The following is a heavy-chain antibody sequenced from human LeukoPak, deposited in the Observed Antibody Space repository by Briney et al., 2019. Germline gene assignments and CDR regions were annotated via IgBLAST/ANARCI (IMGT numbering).Heavy chain of an antibody. CDR3: ATVLHSTSCYRD. D-gene: IGHD2-2*01. CDR2: FDPEDGET. Sequence: ASVKVSCKVSGYTLTELSMHWVRQAPGKGLEWLGGFDPEDGETIYAQKFQGRVTMTEDTSTDTAYMELSSLRSEDTAVYYCATVLHSTSCYRDWGQGTLVTVSS. J-gene: IGHJ4*02. CDR1: GYTLTELS. V-gene: IGHV1-24*01.